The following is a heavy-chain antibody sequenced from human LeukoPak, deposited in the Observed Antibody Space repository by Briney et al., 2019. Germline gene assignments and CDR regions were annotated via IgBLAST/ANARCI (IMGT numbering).Heavy chain of an antibody. D-gene: IGHD3-10*01. CDR2: ITFSSSHI. V-gene: IGHV3-21*01. J-gene: IGHJ4*01. CDR1: GFTFNTYT. Sequence: GGSLRLSCAASGFTFNTYTMHWVRQAPGEGLEWVSSITFSSSHIYYADSLKGRFTISRDNANNSLYLQMNSLRVEDTAVYYCARANYRSGNPDYWGHGTLVTVSS. CDR3: ARANYRSGNPDY.